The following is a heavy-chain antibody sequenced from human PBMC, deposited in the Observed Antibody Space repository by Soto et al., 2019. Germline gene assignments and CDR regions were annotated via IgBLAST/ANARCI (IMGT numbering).Heavy chain of an antibody. Sequence: GGSLRLSCAASGFTFSSYWMSWVRQAPGKGLEWVANIKQDGSEKYYVDSVKGRFTISRDNAKNSLYLQMNSLRAEDTAVYYCARDREYQLLYWDYYYYGMDVWGQGTTVTVSS. J-gene: IGHJ6*02. CDR2: IKQDGSEK. CDR1: GFTFSSYW. D-gene: IGHD2-2*02. CDR3: ARDREYQLLYWDYYYYGMDV. V-gene: IGHV3-7*01.